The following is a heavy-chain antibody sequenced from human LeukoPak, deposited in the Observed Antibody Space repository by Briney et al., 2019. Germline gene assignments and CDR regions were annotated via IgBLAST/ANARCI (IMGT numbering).Heavy chain of an antibody. J-gene: IGHJ4*02. CDR3: ARVPHYASGTYYKRFPLYFDY. CDR2: MKQDGSEK. D-gene: IGHD3-10*01. V-gene: IGHV3-7*01. Sequence: GGSLRLSCAASGFTSSSYGMHWVRQAPGKGLEWVANMKQDGSEKYYVDSVKGRFTISRDNAKNSLYLQMNSLRAEDTAVYYCARVPHYASGTYYKRFPLYFDYWGQGTLVTVSS. CDR1: GFTSSSYG.